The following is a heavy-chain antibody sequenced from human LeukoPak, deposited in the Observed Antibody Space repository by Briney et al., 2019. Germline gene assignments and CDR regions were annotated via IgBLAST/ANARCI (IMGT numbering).Heavy chain of an antibody. Sequence: ASVKVSCKASGGTFSSYAISWVRQAPGQGLEWMGGIIPIFGTANYAQKFQGRVTIIADESTSTAYMELSSLRSEDTAVYYCASSYYDSSGYHPSYGMDVWGQGTTVTVSS. D-gene: IGHD3-22*01. CDR2: IIPIFGTA. CDR3: ASSYYDSSGYHPSYGMDV. V-gene: IGHV1-69*13. CDR1: GGTFSSYA. J-gene: IGHJ6*02.